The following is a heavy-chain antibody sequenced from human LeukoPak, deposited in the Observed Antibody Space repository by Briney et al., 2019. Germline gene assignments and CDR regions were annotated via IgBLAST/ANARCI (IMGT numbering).Heavy chain of an antibody. D-gene: IGHD5-12*01. V-gene: IGHV4-59*01. CDR1: GGSISSFY. J-gene: IGHJ4*02. CDR3: ASGGYSGYAFDY. Sequence: SQTLSLTCTVSGGSISSFYWSRIRQPPGKGLQWIGYIYYSGITRYNPSLKSRVTISVDTSKNQFSLKLSSVTAADTAVYYCASGGYSGYAFDYWGQGILVTVSS. CDR2: IYYSGIT.